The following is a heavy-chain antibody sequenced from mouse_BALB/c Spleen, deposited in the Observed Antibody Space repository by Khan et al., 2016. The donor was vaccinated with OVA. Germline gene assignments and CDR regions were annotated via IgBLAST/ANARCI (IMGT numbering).Heavy chain of an antibody. CDR1: GYTFASYT. J-gene: IGHJ3*01. V-gene: IGHV1-4*01. Sequence: VQLQESGAELARPGASVKMSCKASGYTFASYTIHWIKQRPGQGLEWIGYINPSNGYTNYNQKFKDKATLTADKSYTTAYMQLSCLTSEVSAVYNCVRDRSYDGSNGRFGYWGHGTLVTGAA. CDR3: VRDRSYDGSNGRFGY. CDR2: INPSNGYT. D-gene: IGHD2-10*01.